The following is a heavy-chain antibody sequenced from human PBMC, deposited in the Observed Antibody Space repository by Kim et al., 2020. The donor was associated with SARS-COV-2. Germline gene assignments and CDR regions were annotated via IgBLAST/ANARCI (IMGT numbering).Heavy chain of an antibody. CDR3: ASLRRGAVAGIIGTSNNRFGP. V-gene: IGHV4-39*01. J-gene: IGHJ5*02. CDR2: IYYSGST. Sequence: SETLSLTCTVSGGSISSSSYYWGWIRQPPGKGLEWIGSIYYSGSTYYNPSLKSRVTISVDTSKNQFSLKLSSVTAADTAVYYCASLRRGAVAGIIGTSNNRFGPWGQGTLVTVSS. CDR1: GGSISSSSYY. D-gene: IGHD6-19*01.